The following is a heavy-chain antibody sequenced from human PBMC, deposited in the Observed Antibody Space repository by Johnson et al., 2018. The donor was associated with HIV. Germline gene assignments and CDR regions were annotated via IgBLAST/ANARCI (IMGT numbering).Heavy chain of an antibody. D-gene: IGHD6-13*01. CDR1: GFTFSNAW. CDR3: AKELAADGVDAFDI. Sequence: VQLVESGGGLVKPGGSLRLSCAASGFTFSNAWMSWVRQAPGKGLEWVSGISWNSGSIGYADSVKGRFTISRDNAKNSLYLQMNSLRAEDTAVYYCAKELAADGVDAFDIWGQGTMVTVSS. V-gene: IGHV3-48*04. CDR2: ISWNSGSI. J-gene: IGHJ3*02.